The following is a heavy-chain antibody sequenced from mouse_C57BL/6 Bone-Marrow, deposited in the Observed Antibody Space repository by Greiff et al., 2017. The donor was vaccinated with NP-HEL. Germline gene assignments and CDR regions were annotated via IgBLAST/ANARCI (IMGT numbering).Heavy chain of an antibody. V-gene: IGHV5-4*01. Sequence: EVHLVESGGGLVKPGGSLKLSCAASGFTFSSYAMSWVRQTPEKRLEWVATISDGGSYTYYPDNVKGRFTISRDNAKNNLYLQMSHLKSEDTAMYYCAKTTRGFAYWGQGTLVTVSA. CDR3: AKTTRGFAY. D-gene: IGHD2-1*01. CDR2: ISDGGSYT. CDR1: GFTFSSYA. J-gene: IGHJ3*01.